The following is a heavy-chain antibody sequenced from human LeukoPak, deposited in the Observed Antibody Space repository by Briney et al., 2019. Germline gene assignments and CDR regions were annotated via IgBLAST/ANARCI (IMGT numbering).Heavy chain of an antibody. CDR3: ARLGDYYGSGGSIDY. V-gene: IGHV4-39*01. D-gene: IGHD3-10*01. Sequence: SETLSLTCTVSGGSISSSSYYWGWIRQPPGKGLEWIGSIYYSGSTYYNPSLKSRVTISVDTSKNQFSLRLSSMTAADTAVYCCARLGDYYGSGGSIDYWGQGTLVTVSS. J-gene: IGHJ4*02. CDR2: IYYSGST. CDR1: GGSISSSSYY.